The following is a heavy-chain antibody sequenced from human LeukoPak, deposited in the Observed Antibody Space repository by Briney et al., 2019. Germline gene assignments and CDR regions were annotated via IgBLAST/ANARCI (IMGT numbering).Heavy chain of an antibody. CDR3: ASYGNAWSLDH. Sequence: ASVKVSCKASAYLFSIYGISWVRQAPRQGLEWMGWSSVHNGNTNYAQKFQGRVTMTTGTSTTTAYMELRSLKSDDTAVYYCASYGNAWSLDHWGQGTLVTVSS. J-gene: IGHJ4*02. V-gene: IGHV1-18*01. CDR1: AYLFSIYG. CDR2: SSVHNGNT. D-gene: IGHD6-19*01.